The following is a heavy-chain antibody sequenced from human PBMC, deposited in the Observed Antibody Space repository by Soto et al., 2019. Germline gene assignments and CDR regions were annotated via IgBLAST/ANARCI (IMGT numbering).Heavy chain of an antibody. V-gene: IGHV3-23*01. J-gene: IGHJ4*02. CDR1: GVGLSTYA. CDR3: ALPSCGGDCYSPFDY. CDR2: ISGNSGKT. D-gene: IGHD2-21*02. Sequence: EVQLLESGGGFVQPGGSLRLSCTASGVGLSTYAISWVRQAPGKGLEWVSVISGNSGKTDYADSVKGRFSISRDKSENTVYLQMTRLRAEDTAVYYCALPSCGGDCYSPFDYGGQGTLVTVSS.